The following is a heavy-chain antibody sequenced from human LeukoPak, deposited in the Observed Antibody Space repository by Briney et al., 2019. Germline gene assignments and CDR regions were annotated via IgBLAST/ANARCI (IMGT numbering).Heavy chain of an antibody. J-gene: IGHJ4*02. D-gene: IGHD2-21*02. CDR3: VATKAYCGGDCHFDY. CDR2: IWCDGRNR. Sequence: PGGSLRLSCAASGFTFNTYGMHWVRQAPGKGLEWVAVIWCDGRNRYYGDSVKGRFTISRDNSKNMLYLQMNSLRAEDTAVYYCVATKAYCGGDCHFDYWGQGTLVTVSS. CDR1: GFTFNTYG. V-gene: IGHV3-33*01.